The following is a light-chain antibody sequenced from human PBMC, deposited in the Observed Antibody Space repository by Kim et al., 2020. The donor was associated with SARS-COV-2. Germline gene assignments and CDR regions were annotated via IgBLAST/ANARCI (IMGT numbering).Light chain of an antibody. CDR3: QHFGSSPT. J-gene: IGKJ2*01. CDR1: QIVNSYY. CDR2: GAS. Sequence: SWSPVEGAPLSCRASQIVNSYYLAWYQQKPGQAPRLLIYGASTRATGIPDRFSGSGSGTDFTLTISRLEAEDSALYYCQHFGSSPTFGQGTKLEI. V-gene: IGKV3-20*01.